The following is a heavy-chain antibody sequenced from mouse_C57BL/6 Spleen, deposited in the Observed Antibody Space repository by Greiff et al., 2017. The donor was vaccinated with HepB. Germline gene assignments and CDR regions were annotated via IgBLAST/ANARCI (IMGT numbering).Heavy chain of an antibody. Sequence: QVQLQQPGAELVKPGASVKLSCKASGYTFTSYWMQWVKQRPGQGLEWIGEIDPSDSYTNYNQKFKGKATLTVDTSSSTAYMQRSSLTSEDSAVYYCARRVDYYGSSYRYFDVWGTGTTVTVSS. CDR1: GYTFTSYW. J-gene: IGHJ1*03. CDR2: IDPSDSYT. CDR3: ARRVDYYGSSYRYFDV. D-gene: IGHD1-1*01. V-gene: IGHV1-50*01.